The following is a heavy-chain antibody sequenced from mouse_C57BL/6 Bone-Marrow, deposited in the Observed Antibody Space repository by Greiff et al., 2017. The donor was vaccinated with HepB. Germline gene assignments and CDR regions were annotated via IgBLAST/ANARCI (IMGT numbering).Heavy chain of an antibody. CDR1: GYAFTNYL. J-gene: IGHJ3*01. CDR3: ARHSFAY. V-gene: IGHV1-54*01. CDR2: INPGSGGT. Sequence: VKVVESGAELVRPGTSVKVSCKASGYAFTNYLIEWVKQRPGQGLEWIGVINPGSGGTNYNEKFKGKATLTADKSSSTAYMQLSSLTSEDSAVYFCARHSFAYWGQGTLVTVSA.